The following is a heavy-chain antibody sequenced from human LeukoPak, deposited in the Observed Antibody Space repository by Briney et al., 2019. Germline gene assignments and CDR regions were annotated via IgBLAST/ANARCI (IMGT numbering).Heavy chain of an antibody. J-gene: IGHJ4*02. Sequence: GGSLRLSCAASGFIFSGYGMHWVRQAPGKGLEWVAFIRDGGSSKYYADSVQGRLTISRDNSNNTLYLQMNSLRAEDTAVYYCAKGPYSSGWYYFDYWGQGTLVTVSS. CDR3: AKGPYSSGWYYFDY. CDR1: GFIFSGYG. D-gene: IGHD6-19*01. CDR2: IRDGGSSK. V-gene: IGHV3-30*02.